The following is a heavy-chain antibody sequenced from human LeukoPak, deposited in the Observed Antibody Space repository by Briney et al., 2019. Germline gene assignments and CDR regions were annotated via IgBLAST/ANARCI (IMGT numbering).Heavy chain of an antibody. Sequence: PGGSLRLSCVGSGRSVRDSEMNWVRQAPGKGLQWVAHVRADGTTKWYADSVRDRFNIARDNARNSLFLQMNSLTVDDSATYYYSRRFRDWGQGILVTVSS. V-gene: IGHV3-48*03. CDR1: GRSVRDSE. CDR3: SRRFRD. J-gene: IGHJ4*02. CDR2: VRADGTTK.